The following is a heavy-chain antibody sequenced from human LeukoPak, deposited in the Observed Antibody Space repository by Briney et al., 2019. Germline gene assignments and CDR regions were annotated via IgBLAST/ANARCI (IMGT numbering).Heavy chain of an antibody. Sequence: PSETLSLTCTVSGYSISSGYYWGWIRQPPGKGLEWIGSIYHSGSTYYNPSLKSRVTISVDTAKNQFSLKVTSVTAADTAAYYCARDAHCTGVSCYSPYNWFDPWGQGTLVTVSS. CDR2: IYHSGST. D-gene: IGHD2-15*01. CDR1: GYSISSGYY. V-gene: IGHV4-38-2*02. CDR3: ARDAHCTGVSCYSPYNWFDP. J-gene: IGHJ5*02.